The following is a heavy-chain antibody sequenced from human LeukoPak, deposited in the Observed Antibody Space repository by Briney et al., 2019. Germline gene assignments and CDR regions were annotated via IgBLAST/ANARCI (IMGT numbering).Heavy chain of an antibody. J-gene: IGHJ6*02. D-gene: IGHD2-2*02. V-gene: IGHV3-23*01. CDR2: ISGSGGST. Sequence: GGSLRLSCAASGFTFSSYAMSWVRQALGKGLEWVSAISGSGGSTYYADSVKGRFTISRDNSKNTLYLQMNSLRADDTALYYCAKSFYTSPPAGMDVWGQGTTVTVSS. CDR1: GFTFSSYA. CDR3: AKSFYTSPPAGMDV.